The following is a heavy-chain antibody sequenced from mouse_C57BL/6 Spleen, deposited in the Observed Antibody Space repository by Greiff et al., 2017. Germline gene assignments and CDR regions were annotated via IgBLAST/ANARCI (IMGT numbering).Heavy chain of an antibody. Sequence: QVQLQQPGAELVKPGASVKLSCKASGYTFTSYWMHWVKQRPGQGLEWIGRIYPNSGSTNYNEKFKSKATLTVDKSSSTAYMQLSSLTSEDSAVYYCAKPVDGYYEDWGQGPTLTASS. CDR3: AKPVDGYYED. CDR2: IYPNSGST. D-gene: IGHD2-3*01. V-gene: IGHV1-64*01. CDR1: GYTFTSYW. J-gene: IGHJ2*01.